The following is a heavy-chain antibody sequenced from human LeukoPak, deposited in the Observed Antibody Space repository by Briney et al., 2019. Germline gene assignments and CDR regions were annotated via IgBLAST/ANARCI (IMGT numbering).Heavy chain of an antibody. V-gene: IGHV3-23*01. Sequence: PGGSLRLSCAASGFTFSSYAMSWVRQAPGKGLEWVSAISGSGGSTYYADSVKGRFTISRDNSKNTLYLQMNSLRAEDTALYYCARDESWNSYYYYMDVWGKGTTVTVSS. J-gene: IGHJ6*03. CDR3: ARDESWNSYYYYMDV. CDR1: GFTFSSYA. D-gene: IGHD1/OR15-1a*01. CDR2: ISGSGGST.